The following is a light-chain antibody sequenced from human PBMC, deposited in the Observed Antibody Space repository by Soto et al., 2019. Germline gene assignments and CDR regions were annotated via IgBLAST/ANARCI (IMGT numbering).Light chain of an antibody. CDR1: QTIGSD. Sequence: EIVMTQSPATLSVSPGERATHSCRASQTIGSDLAWYQQQPGQAPRLLIYGASTRATGIPARFSGSGSGTEFTLTISSLQSEDLAIYYCQQRSDSITFGQGTRLEIK. J-gene: IGKJ5*01. V-gene: IGKV3-15*01. CDR2: GAS. CDR3: QQRSDSIT.